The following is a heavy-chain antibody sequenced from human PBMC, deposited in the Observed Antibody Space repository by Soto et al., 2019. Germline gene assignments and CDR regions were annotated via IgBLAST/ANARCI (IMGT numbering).Heavy chain of an antibody. CDR1: GFTFSSYA. V-gene: IGHV3-23*01. D-gene: IGHD2-2*01. CDR2: ISGSGGST. J-gene: IGHJ3*02. CDR3: AKGIVPAAILAGAFDI. Sequence: GGSLRLSCAASGFTFSSYAMSWVRQAPGKGLEWVSAISGSGGSTYYADSVKGRFTISRDNSKNTLYLQMNSLRAEDTAVYYCAKGIVPAAILAGAFDIWGQGTMVTVSS.